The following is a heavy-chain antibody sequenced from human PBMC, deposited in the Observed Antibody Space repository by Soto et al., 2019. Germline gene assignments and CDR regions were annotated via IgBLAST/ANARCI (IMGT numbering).Heavy chain of an antibody. D-gene: IGHD1-1*01. V-gene: IGHV3-30*18. CDR2: ISYDGSNK. Sequence: QVQLVESGGGVVQPGRSLRLSCAASGFTFSSYGMHWVRQAPGKGLEWVAVISYDGSNKYYADSVKGRFTISRDNSKNTLYLQMISLRAEDTAVYYCAKDMEGSPILDYWVQGTLVTVAS. CDR1: GFTFSSYG. J-gene: IGHJ4*02. CDR3: AKDMEGSPILDY.